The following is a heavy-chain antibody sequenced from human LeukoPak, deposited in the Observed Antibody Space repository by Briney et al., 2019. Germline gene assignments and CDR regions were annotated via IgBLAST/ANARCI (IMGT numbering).Heavy chain of an antibody. Sequence: PGGSLRLSCAASGFTFSSYWMSWVRQAPGKGLEWVAKIKQDGSEKYYVDSVKGRFTISRDNAKNSLYLRMNSLRAEDTAVYYCARGTGYYVFDYWGQGTLVTVSS. J-gene: IGHJ4*02. V-gene: IGHV3-7*01. CDR2: IKQDGSEK. CDR1: GFTFSSYW. CDR3: ARGTGYYVFDY. D-gene: IGHD3-10*02.